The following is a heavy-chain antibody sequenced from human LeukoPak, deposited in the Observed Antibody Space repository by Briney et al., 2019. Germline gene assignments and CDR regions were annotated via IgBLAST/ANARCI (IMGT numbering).Heavy chain of an antibody. CDR1: GYTFTSYY. CDR3: ASHRNYDILTGSFDY. CDR2: INPSGGST. V-gene: IGHV1-46*01. J-gene: IGHJ4*02. Sequence: GASVKVSCKASGYTFTSYYMHWVRQAPGQGLEWMGIINPSGGSTSYAQKFQGRVTMTRDTSTSTVYMGLSSLRSEDTAVYYCASHRNYDILTGSFDYWGQETLVTVSS. D-gene: IGHD3-9*01.